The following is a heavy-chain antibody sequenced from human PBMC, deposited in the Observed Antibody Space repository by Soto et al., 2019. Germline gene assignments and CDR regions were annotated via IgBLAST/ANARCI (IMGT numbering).Heavy chain of an antibody. CDR1: GGSIRSDY. CDR3: AREVYGYGDYQYYFDY. CDR2: IYYSGNN. V-gene: IGHV4-59*01. D-gene: IGHD4-17*01. Sequence: SETLSLTCTVSGGSIRSDYWSWIRQPPGRGLEWIGYIYYSGNNDYNPSLKSRVAISVDTSKNQFSLKLSSVTAADTAVYYCAREVYGYGDYQYYFDYWGQGTLVTVSS. J-gene: IGHJ4*02.